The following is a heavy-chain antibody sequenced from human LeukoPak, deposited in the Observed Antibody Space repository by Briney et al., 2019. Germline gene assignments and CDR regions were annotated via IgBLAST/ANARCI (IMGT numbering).Heavy chain of an antibody. J-gene: IGHJ1*01. CDR3: ARDEEPDSSSSGKYFQH. CDR2: INHSGST. D-gene: IGHD6-6*01. V-gene: IGHV4-34*01. CDR1: GGSFSGYY. Sequence: PSETLSLTCAVYGGSFSGYYWSWIRQPPGKGLEWIGEINHSGSTNYNPSLKSRVTISVDTSKNQFSLKLSSVTAADTAVYYCARDEEPDSSSSGKYFQHWGQGTLVTVSS.